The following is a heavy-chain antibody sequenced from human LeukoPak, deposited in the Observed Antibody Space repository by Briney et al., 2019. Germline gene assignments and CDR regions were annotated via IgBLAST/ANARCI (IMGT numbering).Heavy chain of an antibody. CDR3: VRDLLGLPDKYFDS. Sequence: GGSLGLSCAASGFTFSGHWMSWVRQAPGKGLEWVANINQGGSDKYYVDSVKGRFTISRDNANNLLYLQMNSLRGEDTAVYYCVRDLLGLPDKYFDSWGQGTLVTVSS. D-gene: IGHD3-16*01. V-gene: IGHV3-7*01. J-gene: IGHJ4*02. CDR1: GFTFSGHW. CDR2: INQGGSDK.